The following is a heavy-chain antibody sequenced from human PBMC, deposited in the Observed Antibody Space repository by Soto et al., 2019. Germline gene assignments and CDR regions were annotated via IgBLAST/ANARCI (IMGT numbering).Heavy chain of an antibody. CDR3: ARQFDYQHDY. J-gene: IGHJ4*02. CDR1: GGSISSGDYY. CDR2: ISYTGNT. V-gene: IGHV4-30-4*01. Sequence: QVQLQESGPGLVKPSQTLSLTCTVSGGSISSGDYYWSWIRQPPGKGLEWIGYISYTGNTYYNPSLRSRVTISVDTSKNQFSLRLSSVTAADTAVYYCARQFDYQHDYWGQGTLVTVSS. D-gene: IGHD4-17*01.